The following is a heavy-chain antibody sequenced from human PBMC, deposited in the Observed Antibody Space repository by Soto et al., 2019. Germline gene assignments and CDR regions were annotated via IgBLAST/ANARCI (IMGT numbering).Heavy chain of an antibody. Sequence: LSLSCAASGFTFRSFTMNWVRQAPGKGLEWVSTISSNSAYIYYTDALRGRFTISRDNAKNSLHLQMNSLRAEDTAVYYCTRDASRDSSARGWFDPWGPGTLVTVSS. CDR3: TRDASRDSSARGWFDP. CDR1: GFTFRSFT. CDR2: ISSNSAYI. V-gene: IGHV3-21*01. J-gene: IGHJ5*02. D-gene: IGHD6-13*01.